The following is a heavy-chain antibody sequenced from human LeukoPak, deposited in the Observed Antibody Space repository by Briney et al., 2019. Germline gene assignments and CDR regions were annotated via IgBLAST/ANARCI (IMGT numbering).Heavy chain of an antibody. CDR2: ISWNSGSI. CDR1: GFTFDDYA. CDR3: AKDIAVTMTMYYFDY. D-gene: IGHD3-22*01. J-gene: IGHJ4*02. V-gene: IGHV3-9*01. Sequence: PGGSLRLSCAASGFTFDDYAMHWVRQAPGKGLERVSGISWNSGSIGYADSVKGRFTISRDNAKNSLYLQMSSLRAEDTALYYCAKDIAVTMTMYYFDYWGQGTLVTVSS.